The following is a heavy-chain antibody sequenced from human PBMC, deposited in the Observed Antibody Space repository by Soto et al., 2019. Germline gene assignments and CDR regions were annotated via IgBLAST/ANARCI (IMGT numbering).Heavy chain of an antibody. V-gene: IGHV4-34*01. Sequence: SETLSLTCAVYGGSFSGYYWSWIRQPPGKGLEWIGEINHSGSTNYNPSLKSRVTISVDTSKNQFSLKLSSVTAAATAVYYCAREGWGYDRSGGVYYYYGMDVWGQGTTGSVSS. D-gene: IGHD3-22*01. CDR3: AREGWGYDRSGGVYYYYGMDV. CDR1: GGSFSGYY. CDR2: INHSGST. J-gene: IGHJ6*02.